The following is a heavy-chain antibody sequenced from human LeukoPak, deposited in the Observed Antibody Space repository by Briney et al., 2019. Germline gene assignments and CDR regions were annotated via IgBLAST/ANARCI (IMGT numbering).Heavy chain of an antibody. CDR3: AKYRVSGYTYEPDIDY. V-gene: IGHV3-23*01. CDR2: ISGSGGST. CDR1: GFTFSSYS. J-gene: IGHJ4*02. D-gene: IGHD5-18*01. Sequence: TGGSLRLSCAASGFTFSSYSMNWVRQAPGKGLEWVSGISGSGGSTYYADSVKGRFAISRDNSKNTLDLQMNSLRAEDTAVYYCAKYRVSGYTYEPDIDYWGQGTLVTVSS.